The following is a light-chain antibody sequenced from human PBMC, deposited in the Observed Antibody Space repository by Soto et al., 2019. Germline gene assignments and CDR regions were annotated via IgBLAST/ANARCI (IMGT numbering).Light chain of an antibody. V-gene: IGLV1-44*01. CDR3: AAWHARLNGLVV. J-gene: IGLJ2*01. CDR1: SSNIGSNT. Sequence: QSALTQPPSASATPGQRVTISCSGSSSNIGSNTVNWYQQLPGTAPKLLIYSNNQRPSGVPDRFSGSKSGTSASLAISGLQSEDEAFYYIAAWHARLNGLVVFGGGT. CDR2: SNN.